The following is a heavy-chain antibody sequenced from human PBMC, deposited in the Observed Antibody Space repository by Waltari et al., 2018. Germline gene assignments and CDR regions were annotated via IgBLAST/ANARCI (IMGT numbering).Heavy chain of an antibody. CDR2: INAAKSNT. J-gene: IGHJ6*02. Sequence: QVQLVQSGAEVKKPGASVKVSCKASGYTFTTYSMHWVRQAPGQRLEWMGWINAAKSNTKYSQKFQDRVTITRDTSARTSYMELSGLRSEDTAVDYCVRHFGVVLTHFYFYGMDVWGQGTTVTVSS. D-gene: IGHD3-3*01. CDR1: GYTFTTYS. V-gene: IGHV1-3*01. CDR3: VRHFGVVLTHFYFYGMDV.